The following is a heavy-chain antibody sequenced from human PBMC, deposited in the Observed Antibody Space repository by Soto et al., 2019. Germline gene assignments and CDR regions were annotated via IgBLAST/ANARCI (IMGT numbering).Heavy chain of an antibody. Sequence: QVQLQESGPGLVKPSETLSLTCTVSGASVSSGRYCWSWIRQPPGKGLEWIGDIDYSGTTNYNPSPKSRVTISVDAARKQFSLTLSSVTAADTAVYYCARWARDRYSFDYWGQGTLVTVSS. V-gene: IGHV4-61*01. CDR1: GASVSSGRYC. CDR2: IDYSGTT. J-gene: IGHJ4*02. CDR3: ARWARDRYSFDY.